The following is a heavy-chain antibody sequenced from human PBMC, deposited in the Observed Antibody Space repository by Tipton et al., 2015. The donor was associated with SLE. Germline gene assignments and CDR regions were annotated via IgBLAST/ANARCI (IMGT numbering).Heavy chain of an antibody. CDR2: IIPIFGTA. J-gene: IGHJ3*02. V-gene: IGHV1-69*05. Sequence: QSGAEVKKPGASVKVSCKASGYTFTSYGISWVRQAPGQGLEWMGGIIPIFGTANYAQKFQGRVTITTDESTSTAYMELSSLRSEDTAVYYCARDAAAGTGFAFDIWGQGTMVTVSS. CDR1: GYTFTSYG. CDR3: ARDAAAGTGFAFDI. D-gene: IGHD6-13*01.